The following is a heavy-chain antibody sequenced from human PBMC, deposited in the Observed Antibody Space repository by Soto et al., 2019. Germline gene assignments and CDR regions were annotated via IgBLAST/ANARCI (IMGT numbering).Heavy chain of an antibody. J-gene: IGHJ4*02. CDR1: GDSISSYY. CDR3: ALRSMAVVPEY. Sequence: QVQLQESGPGLVKPSETLSLTCAVSGDSISSYYCMWIRQPPGKGLESIGYLYYGRSVNYNPSLTSLVTLSVDSSTNQCSLTLSSMTAADTVVYYCALRSMAVVPEYWGQGTLVTVSS. V-gene: IGHV4-59*01. D-gene: IGHD3-22*01. CDR2: LYYGRSV.